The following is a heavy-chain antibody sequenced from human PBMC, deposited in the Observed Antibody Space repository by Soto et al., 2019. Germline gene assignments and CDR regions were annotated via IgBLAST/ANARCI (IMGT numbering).Heavy chain of an antibody. D-gene: IGHD3-3*01. V-gene: IGHV1-69*01. CDR2: IIPSFGTA. CDR1: GGTFSSYA. J-gene: IGHJ5*02. CDR3: ARTLRSLIVGVVISSWFYP. Sequence: QVQLVQSGAEVKKPGSSVKVSCKASGGTFSSYAISWVRQAPGQGLEWMGGIIPSFGTANYAQKFQGRVTITADEATSTAYLELSSLRSGDTAVYYCARTLRSLIVGVVISSWFYPWGQGALVTVAS.